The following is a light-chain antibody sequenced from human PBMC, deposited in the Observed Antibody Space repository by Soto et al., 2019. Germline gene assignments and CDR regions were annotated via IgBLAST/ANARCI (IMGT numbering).Light chain of an antibody. V-gene: IGKV1-9*01. Sequence: DLQLTPSPSFLSASVGDTVTITCRASQGMSTYFAWYQQKPGKVPKLLISSASPWQSGVPPRFSGGGSGTGFTLTISTLQPDESGMYYCPQLNGYQLVVGGETNVEIK. CDR1: QGMSTY. J-gene: IGKJ4*01. CDR3: PQLNGYQLV. CDR2: SAS.